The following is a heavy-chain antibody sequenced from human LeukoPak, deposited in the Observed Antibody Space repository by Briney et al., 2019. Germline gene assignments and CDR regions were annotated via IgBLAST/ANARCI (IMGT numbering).Heavy chain of an antibody. J-gene: IGHJ6*02. CDR2: IYTSGST. V-gene: IGHV4-4*07. CDR1: GGSISSYY. D-gene: IGHD4-17*01. Sequence: SETPSLTCTVSGGSISSYYWSWIRQPAGKGLEWIGRIYTSGSTNYNPSLKSRVTMSVDTSKNQFSLKLSSVTAADTAVYHCARGVYGDYDPLDYYYYGMDVWGQGTTVTVSS. CDR3: ARGVYGDYDPLDYYYYGMDV.